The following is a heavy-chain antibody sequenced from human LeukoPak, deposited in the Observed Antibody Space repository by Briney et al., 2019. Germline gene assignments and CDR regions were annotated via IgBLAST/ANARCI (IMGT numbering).Heavy chain of an antibody. CDR1: GFTFSSYG. Sequence: GGSLRLSCAASGFTFSSYGMRWVRQAPGKGLEWVAVIWYDGSNKYYADSVKGRFTISRDNSKNTLYLQMNSLRAEDTAVYYCARDMEYSSSWDTAYNWFDPWGQGTLVTVSS. J-gene: IGHJ5*02. V-gene: IGHV3-33*01. CDR2: IWYDGSNK. D-gene: IGHD6-13*01. CDR3: ARDMEYSSSWDTAYNWFDP.